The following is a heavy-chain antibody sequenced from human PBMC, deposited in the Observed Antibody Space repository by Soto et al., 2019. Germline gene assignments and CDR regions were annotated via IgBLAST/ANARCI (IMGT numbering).Heavy chain of an antibody. D-gene: IGHD3-22*01. J-gene: IGHJ4*02. CDR3: ARGGSGYTWFNEF. CDR1: GGLFSSYP. CDR2: IIPVFQTA. Sequence: ASVKVSCKASGGLFSSYPISWVRQVPGQGLEWMGGIIPVFQTAYYTQRFQGRVTITADESTNTAYMELSSLRSEDTAIYYCARGGSGYTWFNEFWGQGTLVTVS. V-gene: IGHV1-69*13.